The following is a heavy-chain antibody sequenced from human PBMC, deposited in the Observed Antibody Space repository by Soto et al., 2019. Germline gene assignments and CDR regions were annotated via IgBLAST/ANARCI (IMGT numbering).Heavy chain of an antibody. CDR1: GYTFTSYD. CDR2: MNPNSGNT. V-gene: IGHV1-8*01. Sequence: ASVKVSCKASGYTFTSYDINWVRQATGQGLEWMGWMNPNSGNTGYAQKFQGRVTMTRNTSISTAYMGLSSLRSEDTAVYYCARVVGYYGSGSYYAPPYYYYYYMDVWGKGTTVTVSS. J-gene: IGHJ6*03. D-gene: IGHD3-10*01. CDR3: ARVVGYYGSGSYYAPPYYYYYYMDV.